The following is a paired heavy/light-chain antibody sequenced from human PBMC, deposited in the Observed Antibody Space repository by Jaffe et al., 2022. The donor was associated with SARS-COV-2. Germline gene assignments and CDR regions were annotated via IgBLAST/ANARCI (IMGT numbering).Light chain of an antibody. CDR3: GTWDSSLSAYV. V-gene: IGLV1-51*02. J-gene: IGLJ1*01. Sequence: QSVLTQPPSVSAAPGQMVTISCSGSSSNIGNDYVSWYQQLPGTAPKLLIYQSDKRPSGVPARFSGSKSGTSATLGITGLQTGDEADYYCGTWDSSLSAYVFGTGTKVTVL. CDR2: QSD. CDR1: SSNIGNDY.
Heavy chain of an antibody. CDR1: GFSLSNGRMG. J-gene: IGHJ4*02. Sequence: QVTLKESGPVLVKPTETLTLTCTVSGFSLSNGRMGVSWIRQPPGKALEWLAHIFSNDIKSYTASLKSRLTISKDTSKSRVVLTMTNMDTVDTATYYCARMGNVVVISIPFMRGVDYFDYWGQGTLVTVSS. CDR2: IFSNDIK. D-gene: IGHD2-15*01. V-gene: IGHV2-26*01. CDR3: ARMGNVVVISIPFMRGVDYFDY.